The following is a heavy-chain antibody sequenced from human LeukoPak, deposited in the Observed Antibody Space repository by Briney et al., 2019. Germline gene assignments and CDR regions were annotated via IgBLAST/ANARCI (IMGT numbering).Heavy chain of an antibody. Sequence: GSLRLSCAASGFTFDDYAMHWVRQAPGKGLEWVSLISGDGGSTYYADSVKGRFTISRDNSKNSLYLQMNSLRTEDTALYHCANDVDTAMPRDYWGQGTLVTVSA. CDR2: ISGDGGST. CDR1: GFTFDDYA. CDR3: ANDVDTAMPRDY. V-gene: IGHV3-43*02. D-gene: IGHD5-18*01. J-gene: IGHJ4*02.